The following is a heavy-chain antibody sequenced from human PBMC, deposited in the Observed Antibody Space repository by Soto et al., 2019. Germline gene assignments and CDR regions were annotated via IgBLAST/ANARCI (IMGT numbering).Heavy chain of an antibody. CDR1: GGSFSGYY. CDR2: INHSGST. D-gene: IGHD6-13*01. Sequence: QVQLQQWGAGLLKPSETLSLTCAVYGGSFSGYYWSWIRQPPGKGLEWIGEINHSGSTNYNPSLKNRVTISVDTSKNQFSLKLSSVTAADTAVYYCARGRKDYSSSWYVDWGQGTLVTVSS. J-gene: IGHJ4*02. V-gene: IGHV4-34*01. CDR3: ARGRKDYSSSWYVD.